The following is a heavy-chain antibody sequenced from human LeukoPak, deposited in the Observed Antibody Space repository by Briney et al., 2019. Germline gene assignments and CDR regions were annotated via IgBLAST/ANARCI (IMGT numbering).Heavy chain of an antibody. CDR2: INPDGNKS. Sequence: GGSLTLSCAASGFTLSSYWMSWVRQAPGKRLKLLASINPDGNKSYYVDSVKGRFTISRDNAKNSLYPQMNSLRVEDTSVYYCARHTSSAAGTGGIWGQGAQVTVSS. J-gene: IGHJ1*01. CDR1: GFTLSSYW. CDR3: ARHTSSAAGTGGI. D-gene: IGHD6-25*01. V-gene: IGHV3-7*04.